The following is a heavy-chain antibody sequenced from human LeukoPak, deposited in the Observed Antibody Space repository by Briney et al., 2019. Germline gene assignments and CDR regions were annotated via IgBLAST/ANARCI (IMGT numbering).Heavy chain of an antibody. CDR1: GFTFSTYW. J-gene: IGHJ4*02. CDR2: IKSDGSST. V-gene: IGHV3-74*01. CDR3: ARYYYDSSRGAY. Sequence: PGGSLRLSCAASGFTFSTYWMHWVRQAPGMGLVWVSRIKSDGSSTSYADSVKGRFTISRDNARNTLFLQMNSLRAEDTAVYYCARYYYDSSRGAYWGQGTLVTVSS. D-gene: IGHD3-22*01.